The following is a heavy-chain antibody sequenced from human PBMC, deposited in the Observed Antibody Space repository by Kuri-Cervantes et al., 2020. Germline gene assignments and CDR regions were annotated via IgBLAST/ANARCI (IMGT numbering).Heavy chain of an antibody. V-gene: IGHV3-9*01. CDR3: AKDPSRTGGSLNYFDY. Sequence: SLKISCAASGFTVSSNYMSWVRQAPGKGLEWVSGISWNSGSIGYADSVKGRFTISRDNAKNSLYLQMNSLRAEDTALYYCAKDPSRTGGSLNYFDYWGQGTLVTVAS. CDR2: ISWNSGSI. CDR1: GFTVSSNY. J-gene: IGHJ4*02. D-gene: IGHD2-15*01.